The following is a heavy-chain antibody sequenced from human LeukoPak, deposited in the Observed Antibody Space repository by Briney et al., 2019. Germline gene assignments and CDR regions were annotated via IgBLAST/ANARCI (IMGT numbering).Heavy chain of an antibody. CDR2: ISASGGTT. J-gene: IGHJ4*02. CDR1: GFTFSNFA. Sequence: GGSLRLSCGASGFTFSNFAMSWVRQAPGKGLEWVSSISASGGTTYYADSVKGRFTISRDNSKNTFNLQMNSLRAEDTALYYCAKDFHGDFPYFFDYWGQGTLVTVSS. V-gene: IGHV3-23*01. CDR3: AKDFHGDFPYFFDY.